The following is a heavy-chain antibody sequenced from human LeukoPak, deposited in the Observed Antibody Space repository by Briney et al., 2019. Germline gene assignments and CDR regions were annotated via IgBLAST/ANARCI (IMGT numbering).Heavy chain of an antibody. J-gene: IGHJ4*02. CDR1: GFTFSSYG. CDR2: IWYDGSNK. D-gene: IGHD3-3*01. V-gene: IGHV3-33*06. Sequence: GGSLRLSCAAPGFTFSSYGMHWVRQAQGKGLEWVAVIWYDGSNKYYADSVKGRFTISRDNSKNTLYLQMNSLRAEDTAVYYCAKEKDFWSGYLFDYWGQGTLVTVSS. CDR3: AKEKDFWSGYLFDY.